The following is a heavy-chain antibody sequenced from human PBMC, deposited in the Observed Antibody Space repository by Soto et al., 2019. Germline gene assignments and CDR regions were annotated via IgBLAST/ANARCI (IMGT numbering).Heavy chain of an antibody. J-gene: IGHJ4*02. Sequence: LRLSCAASGFTFSSYAMSWVRQAPGKGLEWVSAISGSGGSTYYADSVKGRFTISRDNSKNTLYLQMNSLRAEDTAVYYCAKDPGSPYCSGGSCVKSDYWGQGTLVTVSS. CDR3: AKDPGSPYCSGGSCVKSDY. D-gene: IGHD2-15*01. V-gene: IGHV3-23*01. CDR2: ISGSGGST. CDR1: GFTFSSYA.